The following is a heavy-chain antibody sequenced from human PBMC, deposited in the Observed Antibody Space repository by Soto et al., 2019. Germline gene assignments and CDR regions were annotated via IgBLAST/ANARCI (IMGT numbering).Heavy chain of an antibody. V-gene: IGHV4-31*03. D-gene: IGHD2-15*01. CDR1: GGSITNGPYY. Sequence: QVQLKESGPGLVKPSQTLSLTCSVSGGSITNGPYYWTWIRQHPGKGLEWIGYVYRGDNTNYNPSLSSRVTLSVAASKNQFSLRLNSVAAADAAVYYCARGVPATPLSGSSWFGPWGQGTLVTVSS. CDR3: ARGVPATPLSGSSWFGP. J-gene: IGHJ5*02. CDR2: VYRGDNT.